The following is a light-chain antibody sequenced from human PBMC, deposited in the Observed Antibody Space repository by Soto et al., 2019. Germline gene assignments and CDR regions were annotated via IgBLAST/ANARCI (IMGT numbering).Light chain of an antibody. CDR2: DAC. V-gene: IGKV3-11*01. Sequence: EIVLTQSPATLSLSPGERATLSCRASQSVSSYLAWYQQKPGQAPRLLIYDACNRATGIPARFSGSGSGTDFTLTISSLEPEDFAVYYCQQRSNLWTFGQGTKVEIK. J-gene: IGKJ1*01. CDR3: QQRSNLWT. CDR1: QSVSSY.